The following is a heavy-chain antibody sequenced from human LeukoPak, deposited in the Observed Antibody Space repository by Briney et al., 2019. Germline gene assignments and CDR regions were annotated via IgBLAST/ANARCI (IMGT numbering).Heavy chain of an antibody. CDR2: IYYSGST. CDR1: GGFISSSSYY. D-gene: IGHD3-16*01. J-gene: IGHJ4*02. V-gene: IGHV4-39*07. CDR3: ARVGGTVVDY. Sequence: SETLSLTCTVSGGFISSSSYYWGWIRQPPGKGLEWIGSIYYSGSTYYNPSLKSRVTISVDTSKNQFSLKLSSVTAADTAVYYCARVGGTVVDYWGQGTLVTVSS.